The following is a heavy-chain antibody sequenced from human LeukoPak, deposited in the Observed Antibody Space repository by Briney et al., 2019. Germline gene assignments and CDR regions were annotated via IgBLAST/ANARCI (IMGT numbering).Heavy chain of an antibody. CDR3: ARAFYYDSSGPPYDAFDI. D-gene: IGHD3-22*01. J-gene: IGHJ3*02. V-gene: IGHV3-30*02. Sequence: GGSLRLSRAASGFTFSSYGMHWVRQAPGKGLEWVAFIRYDGSNKYYADSVKGRFTISRDNSKNTLYLQMNSLRAEDTAVYYCARAFYYDSSGPPYDAFDIWGQGTMVTVSS. CDR2: IRYDGSNK. CDR1: GFTFSSYG.